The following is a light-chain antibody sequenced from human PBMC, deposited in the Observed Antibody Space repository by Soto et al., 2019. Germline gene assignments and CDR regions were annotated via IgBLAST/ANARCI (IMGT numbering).Light chain of an antibody. J-gene: IGKJ2*01. Sequence: IVLTQSPATLSLSPWERATLSCRASQTVSSSYLAWYRQKPGQAPRLLIYGASSRATGIPDRFSGSGSGTDFTLTISRLEPEDSAVYYCQQYGASPPYTFGQGTKVDIK. CDR3: QQYGASPPYT. CDR2: GAS. V-gene: IGKV3-20*01. CDR1: QTVSSSY.